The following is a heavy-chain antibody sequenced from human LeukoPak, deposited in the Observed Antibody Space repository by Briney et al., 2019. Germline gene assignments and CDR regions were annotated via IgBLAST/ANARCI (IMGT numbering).Heavy chain of an antibody. D-gene: IGHD2-2*01. CDR3: ASIPYCSSTSCAAGDY. Sequence: ASVKVSCKASGYTFTSYDINWVRQATGQGLGWMGWMNPNSGNTGYAQKFQGRVTFTRNTSISTAYMELSSLRSEDTAVYYCASIPYCSSTSCAAGDYWGQGTLVTVSS. CDR2: MNPNSGNT. J-gene: IGHJ4*02. CDR1: GYTFTSYD. V-gene: IGHV1-8*03.